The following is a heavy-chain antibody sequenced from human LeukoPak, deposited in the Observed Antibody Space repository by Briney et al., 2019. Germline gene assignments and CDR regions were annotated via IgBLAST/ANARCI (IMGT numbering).Heavy chain of an antibody. D-gene: IGHD6-19*01. CDR1: GDSISSGDYY. CDR2: ISSSGST. Sequence: PSETLSLTCTVSGDSISSGDYYWSWIRQPAGKGLEWIGRISSSGSTNYNPSLKSRVTISLDTSKNQFSLKLSSVTAADTAVYYCATIAVAGHFDYWGQGTLVTVSS. CDR3: ATIAVAGHFDY. J-gene: IGHJ4*02. V-gene: IGHV4-61*02.